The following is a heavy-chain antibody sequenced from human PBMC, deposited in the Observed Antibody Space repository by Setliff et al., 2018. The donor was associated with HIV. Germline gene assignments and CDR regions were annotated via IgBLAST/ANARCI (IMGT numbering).Heavy chain of an antibody. CDR3: AIAGQWLRGKYFRH. CDR2: FDPEDAET. Sequence: ASVKDSCKASGYTFTGYYMHWVRQAPGKGLEWMGGFDPEDAETIYAQKFQGRVTMTEDTSTDTAYMELSSLKSEDTAVYYCAIAGQWLRGKYFRHWGQGTLVTAPQ. V-gene: IGHV1-24*01. J-gene: IGHJ1*01. CDR1: GYTFTGYY. D-gene: IGHD6-19*01.